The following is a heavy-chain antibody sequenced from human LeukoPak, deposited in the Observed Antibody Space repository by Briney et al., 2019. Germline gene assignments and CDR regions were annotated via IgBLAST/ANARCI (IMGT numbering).Heavy chain of an antibody. D-gene: IGHD7-27*01. CDR1: GVSVSSDY. CDR2: MYTSGST. CDR3: ARTQHGEFDY. Sequence: SETLSLTCTVSGVSVSSDYWSWIRQPAGKGLEWIGRMYTSGSTSYNPSLKSRVTMSVDTSKNQFSLKLRSVTAADTAVYYCARTQHGEFDYWGQGILVTVSS. J-gene: IGHJ4*02. V-gene: IGHV4-4*07.